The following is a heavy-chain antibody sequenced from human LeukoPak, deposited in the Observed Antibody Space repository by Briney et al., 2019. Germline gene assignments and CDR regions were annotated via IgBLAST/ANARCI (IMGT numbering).Heavy chain of an antibody. D-gene: IGHD7-27*01. CDR1: GVSVSSDY. CDR2: MYTSGST. CDR3: ARTQHGEFDY. Sequence: SETLSLTCTVSGVSVSSDYWSWIRQPAGKGLEWIGRMYTSGSTSYNPSLKSRVTMSVDTSKNQFSLKLRSVTAADTAVYYCARTQHGEFDYWGQGILVTVSS. J-gene: IGHJ4*02. V-gene: IGHV4-4*07.